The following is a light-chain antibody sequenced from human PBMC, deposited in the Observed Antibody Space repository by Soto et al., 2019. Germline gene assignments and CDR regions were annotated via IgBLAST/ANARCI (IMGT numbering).Light chain of an antibody. CDR2: GTS. CDR3: QQYGNSPIT. Sequence: EIVLTQSPATLSLSPGERATLSCRASERIYSAYLGWYQQKPGQAPRRLIYGTSSRATGIPDRFSGSGSGTDFTLTISRLEPEDFAVYYCQQYGNSPITFGQGTRLEI. CDR1: ERIYSAY. V-gene: IGKV3-20*01. J-gene: IGKJ5*01.